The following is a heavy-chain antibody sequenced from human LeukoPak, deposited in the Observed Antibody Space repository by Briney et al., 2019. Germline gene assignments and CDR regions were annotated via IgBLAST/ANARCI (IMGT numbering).Heavy chain of an antibody. Sequence: ASVKVSCKASGYTFTGYYMHWVRQAPGQGLEWMGWINPNSGGTNYAQKFQGRVTMTRDTSISTAYMELSRLRSDDTAVYYCARDKGGSPKYFDYWGQGTLVTVSS. V-gene: IGHV1-2*02. D-gene: IGHD1-26*01. CDR1: GYTFTGYY. CDR3: ARDKGGSPKYFDY. J-gene: IGHJ4*02. CDR2: INPNSGGT.